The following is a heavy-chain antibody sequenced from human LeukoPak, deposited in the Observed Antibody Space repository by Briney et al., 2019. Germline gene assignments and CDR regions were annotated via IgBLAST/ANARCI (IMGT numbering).Heavy chain of an antibody. Sequence: GGSLRLSCAPTGLTFDNYAMNWVRQPPGRGLGWVSYISAGGAKRHYSDSVKGRFTISRDNPKNTLYLQINNLRAEDTAMYYCAKCSAGYYNDAFDIWGRGTMVTVSS. CDR3: AKCSAGYYNDAFDI. CDR1: GLTFDNYA. CDR2: ISAGGAKR. V-gene: IGHV3-23*01. D-gene: IGHD3-10*02. J-gene: IGHJ3*02.